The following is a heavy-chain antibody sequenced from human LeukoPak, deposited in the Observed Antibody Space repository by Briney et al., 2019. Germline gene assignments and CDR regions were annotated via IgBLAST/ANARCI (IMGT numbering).Heavy chain of an antibody. Sequence: QPGGSLRLSCAASGFTFRRHAMNWVRQAPGKGLEWVSSISGTGTRTKYADSVKGRFTISRDNSNNTVCLQMRGLRAEDTAVYFCVRDRQDILTGYFSSWGQGTLVTVSS. CDR2: ISGTGTRT. D-gene: IGHD3-9*01. J-gene: IGHJ4*02. V-gene: IGHV3-23*01. CDR1: GFTFRRHA. CDR3: VRDRQDILTGYFSS.